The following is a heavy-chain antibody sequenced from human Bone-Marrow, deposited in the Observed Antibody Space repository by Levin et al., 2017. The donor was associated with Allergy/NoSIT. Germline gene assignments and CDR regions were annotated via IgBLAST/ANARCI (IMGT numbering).Heavy chain of an antibody. CDR2: ISAYNGNT. CDR1: GYTFTSYG. V-gene: IGHV1-18*01. Sequence: GESLKISCKASGYTFTSYGISWVRQAPGQGLEWMGWISAYNGNTNYAQKLQGRVTMTTDTSTSTAYMELRSLRSDDTAVYYCARDRRPLIVVVVAASNWFDPWGQGTLVTVSS. D-gene: IGHD2-15*01. J-gene: IGHJ5*02. CDR3: ARDRRPLIVVVVAASNWFDP.